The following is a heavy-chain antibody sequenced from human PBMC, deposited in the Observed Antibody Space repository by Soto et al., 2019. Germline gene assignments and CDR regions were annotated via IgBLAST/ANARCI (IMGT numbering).Heavy chain of an antibody. CDR2: ISGSGGGT. Sequence: LSCAASGFTFSSYAMSWVRQAPGKGLEWVSTISGSGGGTYYADSMKGRFTISRDNSKNTLYLHMNSLRAEDTAVYYCANAYCSSSSCRAEYFQHWGQGTLVTVSS. CDR1: GFTFSSYA. CDR3: ANAYCSSSSCRAEYFQH. D-gene: IGHD2-2*01. J-gene: IGHJ1*01. V-gene: IGHV3-23*01.